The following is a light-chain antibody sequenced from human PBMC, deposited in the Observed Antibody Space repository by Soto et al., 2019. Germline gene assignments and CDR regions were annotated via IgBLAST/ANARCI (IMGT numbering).Light chain of an antibody. V-gene: IGLV6-57*04. J-gene: IGLJ2*01. CDR1: SGSIASNY. Sequence: NFMLTQPHSVSESPGKTVTISCTRSSGSIASNYVQWYQHRPGSAPTTVIYEDKQRPSGVPDRFSGSIDSSSNSASLTISGLKTEDEADYYCQSYDSSIVVFGGGTKLTVL. CDR3: QSYDSSIVV. CDR2: EDK.